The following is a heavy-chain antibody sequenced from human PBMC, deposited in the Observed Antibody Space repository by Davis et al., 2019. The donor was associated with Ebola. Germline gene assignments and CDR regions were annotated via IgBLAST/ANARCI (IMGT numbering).Heavy chain of an antibody. CDR2: IYPGDSDT. V-gene: IGHV5-51*01. D-gene: IGHD2-2*02. J-gene: IGHJ3*02. Sequence: GESLKISCKGSGYSFTSYWIGWVRQMPGKGLEWMGIIYPGDSDTRYSPSFQGQVTISADKSISTAYLQWSSLKASDTAMYYCARQVVVVPAAILIQSEAFDIWGQGTMVTVSS. CDR1: GYSFTSYW. CDR3: ARQVVVVPAAILIQSEAFDI.